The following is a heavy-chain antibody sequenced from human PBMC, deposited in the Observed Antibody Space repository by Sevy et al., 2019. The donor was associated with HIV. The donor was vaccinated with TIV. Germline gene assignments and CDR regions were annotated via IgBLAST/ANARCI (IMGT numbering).Heavy chain of an antibody. J-gene: IGHJ4*02. V-gene: IGHV1-69*13. Sequence: ASVKVSCKASGGTFSSYAFHWVRQAPGQGLEWMGGIIEMFGTSDYAQNLQGRVTITADPSTSTVYMELSSLRSEDTAIYYCARGITLILGGGYYFDYWGQGTLVTVSS. CDR3: ARGITLILGGGYYFDY. D-gene: IGHD3-22*01. CDR2: IIEMFGTS. CDR1: GGTFSSYA.